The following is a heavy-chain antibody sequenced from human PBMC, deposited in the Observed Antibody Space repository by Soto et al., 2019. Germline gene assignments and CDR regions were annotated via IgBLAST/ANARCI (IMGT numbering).Heavy chain of an antibody. V-gene: IGHV3-23*01. Sequence: SLRLSCAASGFTFRSYAMSWVRQAPGKGLEWVSAISGSGGSTYYADSVKGRFTISRDNSQHTLYLQMNSLRAGDTAVYYCAKGGTERYCSSTSCLYDPWGQGTLATVS. J-gene: IGHJ5*02. CDR1: GFTFRSYA. CDR2: ISGSGGST. CDR3: AKGGTERYCSSTSCLYDP. D-gene: IGHD2-2*01.